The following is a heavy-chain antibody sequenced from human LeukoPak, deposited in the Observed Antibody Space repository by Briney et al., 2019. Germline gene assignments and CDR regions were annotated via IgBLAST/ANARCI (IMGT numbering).Heavy chain of an antibody. CDR1: GFTFSSYS. D-gene: IGHD3-10*01. V-gene: IGHV3-21*01. CDR2: ISSSSSYI. CDR3: ARDSGYYGSGSYYYYGMDV. Sequence: GGSLRLSCAASGFTFSSYSMTWVRQAPGKGLEWVSSISSSSSYIYYADSVKGRFTISRDNAKNSLYLQMNSLRAEDTAVYYCARDSGYYGSGSYYYYGMDVWGQGTTVTVSS. J-gene: IGHJ6*02.